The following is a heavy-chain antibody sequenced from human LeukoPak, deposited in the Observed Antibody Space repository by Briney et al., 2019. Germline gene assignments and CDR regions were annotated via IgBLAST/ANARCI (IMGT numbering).Heavy chain of an antibody. D-gene: IGHD5-18*01. J-gene: IGHJ6*02. CDR2: VYDGGNT. V-gene: IGHV4-59*01. CDR3: ASATYSDPWPYYYYGVDV. CDR1: GGSITTYY. Sequence: SETLSLTCSVSGGSITTYYWSWVRQPPGKGLEWIGHVYDGGNTDYNPSLKGRVTISKDMPKSQFSLWLSSVTAADTAVYYCASATYSDPWPYYYYGVDVWGQGTTVTVSS.